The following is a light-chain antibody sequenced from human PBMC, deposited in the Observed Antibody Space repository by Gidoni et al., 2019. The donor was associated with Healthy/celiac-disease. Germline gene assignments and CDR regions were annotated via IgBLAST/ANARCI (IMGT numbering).Light chain of an antibody. CDR2: AAS. J-gene: IGKJ4*01. CDR1: QTISSY. V-gene: IGKV1-39*01. CDR3: QQSYSTLT. Sequence: DIQTTQSPSSLSASVGDRVTITCRASQTISSYLNWYQHKPGKAPKLLIYAASSLHSGVPSRFSGSGSGTDFTLTISSLQPEDFATYYCQQSYSTLTFGGXTKVEIK.